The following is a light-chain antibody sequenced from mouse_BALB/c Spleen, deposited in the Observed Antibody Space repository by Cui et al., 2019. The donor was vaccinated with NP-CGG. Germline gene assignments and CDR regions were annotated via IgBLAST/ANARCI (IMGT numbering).Light chain of an antibody. V-gene: IGLV1*01. CDR2: GSN. Sequence: QAVVTQESALTTSPGKTVTLTCRSSTGAVTTSNYANWVQEKPDHLFTGLIGGSNNRAPGVPPRFSGSLIGDKAALTITGAQTEDDAIYFCALWYSNHWVFGGGTKLTVL. J-gene: IGLJ1*01. CDR1: TGAVTTSNY. CDR3: ALWYSNHWV.